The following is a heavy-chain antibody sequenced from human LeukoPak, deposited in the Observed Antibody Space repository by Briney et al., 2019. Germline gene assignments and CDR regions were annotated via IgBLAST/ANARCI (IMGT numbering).Heavy chain of an antibody. CDR2: IYYSGST. D-gene: IGHD3-22*01. CDR3: AREDDDDSSGNYFDY. V-gene: IGHV4-39*07. CDR1: GGSISSSSYY. Sequence: SETLSLTCTVSGGSISSSSYYWGWIRQPPGKGLEWIGSIYYSGSTYYNPSLKSRVTISVDTSKNQFSLKLSSVTAADTAVYYCAREDDDDSSGNYFDYWGQGTLVTVSS. J-gene: IGHJ4*02.